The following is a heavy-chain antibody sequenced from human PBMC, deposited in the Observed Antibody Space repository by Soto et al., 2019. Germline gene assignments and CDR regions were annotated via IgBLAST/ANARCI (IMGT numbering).Heavy chain of an antibody. Sequence: QVPLVQSGAEVRKPGASVKVSCEASGYTFTSYDIYWVRQATGQGLEWMGWMNPNTGNSAYAQKFQGRVTVTSDTSINTVHMELNSLRSEDTAVYYCARRAETNGWNGFGADKYYFDFWGQGTLVTVSS. CDR2: MNPNTGNS. D-gene: IGHD1-1*01. CDR3: ARRAETNGWNGFGADKYYFDF. CDR1: GYTFTSYD. V-gene: IGHV1-8*01. J-gene: IGHJ4*02.